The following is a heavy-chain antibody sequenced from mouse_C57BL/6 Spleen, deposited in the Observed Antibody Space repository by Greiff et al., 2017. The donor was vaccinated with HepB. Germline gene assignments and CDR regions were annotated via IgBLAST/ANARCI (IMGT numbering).Heavy chain of an antibody. CDR1: GYAFSSYW. V-gene: IGHV1-80*01. CDR2: IYPGDGDT. J-gene: IGHJ2*01. D-gene: IGHD4-1*01. CDR3: ARPNWDGTPYFDY. Sequence: QVQLQQSGAELVKPGASVKISCKASGYAFSSYWMNWVKQRPGKGLEWIGQIYPGDGDTNYNGKFKGKATLTADKSSSTAYMQLSSLTSEDSAVYFCARPNWDGTPYFDYWGQGTTLTVSS.